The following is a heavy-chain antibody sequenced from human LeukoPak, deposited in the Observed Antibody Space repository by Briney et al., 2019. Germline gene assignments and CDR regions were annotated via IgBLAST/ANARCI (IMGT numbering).Heavy chain of an antibody. J-gene: IGHJ6*01. CDR3: ATYKNWVAGDV. V-gene: IGHV3-7*01. D-gene: IGHD7-27*01. CDR1: GFTFSDYW. CDR2: IKKDGSEE. Sequence: PGGSLRLSCAASGFTFSDYWMTWVRQAPGKGPEWVANIKKDGSEEHYVDSVKGRFTDSRDNAQNSLFLQMNSLRVEDTAVYYCATYKNWVAGDVWGQGTTVSVSS.